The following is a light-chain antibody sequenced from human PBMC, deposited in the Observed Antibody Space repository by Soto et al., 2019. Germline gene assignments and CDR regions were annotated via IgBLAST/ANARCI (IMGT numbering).Light chain of an antibody. CDR3: QQYRSPPLT. V-gene: IGKV3-20*01. CDR1: QTISSTY. CDR2: GTS. Sequence: EIVLTQSPGTLSLSPGERATLSCRAAQTISSTYLAWYQQKGGQAPKLLIYGTSTRATGIPDRFSGSGSGTDFSLSISRLEPEDVAMYYCQQYRSPPLTFGGGKKVEI. J-gene: IGKJ4*01.